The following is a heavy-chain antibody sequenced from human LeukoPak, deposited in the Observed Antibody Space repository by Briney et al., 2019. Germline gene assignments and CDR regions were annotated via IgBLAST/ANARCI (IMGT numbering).Heavy chain of an antibody. CDR2: ISYDGSNK. V-gene: IGHV3-30-3*01. CDR3: GTTGYSSAWPIQH. D-gene: IGHD6-19*01. Sequence: PGGSLRLSCAASGFTFSSYAMHWVRQAPGKGLEWVAVISYDGSNKYYADSVKGRFTFSRDNSKNTLYLQMNSLRAEDTALYYCGTTGYSSAWPIQHWGRGTLVTVSS. J-gene: IGHJ1*01. CDR1: GFTFSSYA.